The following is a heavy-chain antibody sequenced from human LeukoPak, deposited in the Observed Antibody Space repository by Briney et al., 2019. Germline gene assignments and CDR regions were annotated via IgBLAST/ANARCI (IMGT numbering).Heavy chain of an antibody. D-gene: IGHD3-22*01. J-gene: IGHJ3*02. V-gene: IGHV4-34*01. Sequence: SETLSLTRALYGGSFSVYCWSWPRHPPGKGREGIGEINHRGSTNYNPSLKSRVTISVDTSKNQFSLKLSSVTAADTAVYYCARGLYYYDSSGSTSREPDAFDIWGQGRMVTVSS. CDR1: GGSFSVYC. CDR3: ARGLYYYDSSGSTSREPDAFDI. CDR2: INHRGST.